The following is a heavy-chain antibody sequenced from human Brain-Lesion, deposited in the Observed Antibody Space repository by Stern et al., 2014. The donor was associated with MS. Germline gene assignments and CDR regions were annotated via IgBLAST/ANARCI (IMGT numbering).Heavy chain of an antibody. CDR3: ARHMGEGLSIDY. CDR2: IDPSDSNP. CDR1: GYSFTSDW. Sequence: EVQLVESGAEVKNPGESLRISCQGSGYSFTSDWISWVRQMPGKGLEWMGRIDPSDSNPNYSPSFQGHVTISADKSINTAYLDWRSLKASDTAMYYCARHMGEGLSIDYWGQGTLVTVSS. V-gene: IGHV5-10-1*01. D-gene: IGHD3-16*01. J-gene: IGHJ4*02.